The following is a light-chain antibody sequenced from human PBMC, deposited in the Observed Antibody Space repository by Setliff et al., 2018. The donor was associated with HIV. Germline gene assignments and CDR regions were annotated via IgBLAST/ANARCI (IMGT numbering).Light chain of an antibody. CDR3: CSYAGRISWV. V-gene: IGLV2-14*01. CDR2: EDS. CDR1: SNDVGDNNY. Sequence: QSALTQPASVSGSPGQSIIISCTGTSNDVGDNNYVSWYQQHPGKAPKFIIYEDSKRPSGVSNRFSGSKSGNTASLTISGLQADDEADYYCCSYAGRISWVFGGGTKVTVL. J-gene: IGLJ3*02.